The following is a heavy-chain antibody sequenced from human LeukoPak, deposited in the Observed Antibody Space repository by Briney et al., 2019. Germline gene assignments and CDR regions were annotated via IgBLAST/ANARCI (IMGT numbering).Heavy chain of an antibody. D-gene: IGHD3-22*01. J-gene: IGHJ4*02. CDR1: GFTFSRNG. V-gene: IGHV3-23*01. Sequence: PGGSLRLSCAASGFTFSRNGMTWVRQAPGKGLEWVSAISGSGGNTYYADSVKGRFTISRDNSKNTLYLQMNSLRAEDTAVYYCAKSSPGDYYDSSGSIDYWGQGTLVTVSS. CDR3: AKSSPGDYYDSSGSIDY. CDR2: ISGSGGNT.